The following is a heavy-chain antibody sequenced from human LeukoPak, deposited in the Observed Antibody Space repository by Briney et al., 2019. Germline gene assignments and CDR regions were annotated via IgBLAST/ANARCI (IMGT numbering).Heavy chain of an antibody. CDR1: GGSINTREYY. J-gene: IGHJ4*02. CDR2: VYYSGTT. V-gene: IGHV4-39*01. D-gene: IGHD3-10*01. CDR3: ARQAGSGGGLLYYFEV. Sequence: TSSETLSLTCTVSGGSINTREYYWGWVRQPPGKGLEWIGGVYYSGTTYYNRSLKSRLIISVDTSKNQFSLKLTSVTAADTAIYFCARQAGSGGGLLYYFEVWGQGTLVTVSS.